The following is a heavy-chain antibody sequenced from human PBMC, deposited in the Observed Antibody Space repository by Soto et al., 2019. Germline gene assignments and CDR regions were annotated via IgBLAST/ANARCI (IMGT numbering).Heavy chain of an antibody. J-gene: IGHJ5*02. Sequence: GGSLRLSCAASGFTFSIYSMNWVRQAPGKGLEWVSSISSSSSYIYYADSVKGRFTISRDNAKNSLYLQMNSLRAEDKAVYYCARGSRYYVNAKVDPWGQGTLITVSS. CDR1: GFTFSIYS. CDR3: ARGSRYYVNAKVDP. V-gene: IGHV3-21*01. D-gene: IGHD3-10*02. CDR2: ISSSSSYI.